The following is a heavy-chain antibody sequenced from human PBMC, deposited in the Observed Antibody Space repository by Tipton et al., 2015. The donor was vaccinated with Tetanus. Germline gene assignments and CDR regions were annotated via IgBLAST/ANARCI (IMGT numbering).Heavy chain of an antibody. V-gene: IGHV4-4*07. CDR1: GGSISSYY. CDR3: ARLPTSSYEQYALDV. Sequence: TLSLTCTVSGGSISSYYWSWIRQPAGKGLEWIGRISTSGSTIYNPSLKSRVTMSVDTSKNHFSLKLTSVTAADTAVYYCARLPTSSYEQYALDVWGQGTTVSVPS. J-gene: IGHJ6*02. CDR2: ISTSGST. D-gene: IGHD6-6*01.